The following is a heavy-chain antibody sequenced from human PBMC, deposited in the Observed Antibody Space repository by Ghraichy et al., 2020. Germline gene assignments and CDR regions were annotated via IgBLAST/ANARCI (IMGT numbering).Heavy chain of an antibody. CDR3: ARLNPVEMATIAFDI. D-gene: IGHD5-24*01. Sequence: GSLRLSCTVSGGSISSYYWSWIRQPPGKGLEWIGYIYYSGSTNYNPSLKSRVTISVDTSKNQFSLKLSSVTAADTAVYYCARLNPVEMATIAFDIWGQGTMVTVSS. V-gene: IGHV4-59*01. CDR1: GGSISSYY. CDR2: IYYSGST. J-gene: IGHJ3*02.